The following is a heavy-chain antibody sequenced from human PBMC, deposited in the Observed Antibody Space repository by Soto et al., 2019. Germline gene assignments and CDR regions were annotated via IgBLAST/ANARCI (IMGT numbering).Heavy chain of an antibody. J-gene: IGHJ4*02. Sequence: QVQLVESGGGVVQPGRSLRLSCAASGFTFSSYGMHWVRQAPGRGLEWVAVIWYDGSNKYYADSVKGRFTISRDNSKNTLYLQMNSLRAEDTAVYYCARRSYSSLDYWGQGTLVTVSS. CDR1: GFTFSSYG. D-gene: IGHD6-13*01. CDR3: ARRSYSSLDY. CDR2: IWYDGSNK. V-gene: IGHV3-33*01.